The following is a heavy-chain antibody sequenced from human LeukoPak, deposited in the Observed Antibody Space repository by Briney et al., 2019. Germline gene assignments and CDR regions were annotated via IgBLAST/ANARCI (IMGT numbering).Heavy chain of an antibody. D-gene: IGHD5-12*01. CDR3: ARDWGSTGYDLYDS. CDR1: GFIFSNYC. Sequence: GGSLRLSCAASGFIFSNYCMTWVRQAPGKGLEWVAHIRQDGSEMHYVDSVKDRFTISRDNAKNSLYLQMDSLRAEDTAVYYCARDWGSTGYDLYDSWGQGTLVTVSS. CDR2: IRQDGSEM. V-gene: IGHV3-7*01. J-gene: IGHJ4*02.